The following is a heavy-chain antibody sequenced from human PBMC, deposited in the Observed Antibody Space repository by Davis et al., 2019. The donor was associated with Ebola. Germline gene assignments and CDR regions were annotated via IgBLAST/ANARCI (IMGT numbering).Heavy chain of an antibody. Sequence: SETLSLTCAVYGGSFSGYYWSWIRQPPGKGREWIGEINHSGSTNYNPSLKSRVTISVDTSKNQFSLKLSSVTAADTAVYYCARGGHIVLMVYAPMGYDPWGQGTLVTVSS. CDR2: INHSGST. CDR1: GGSFSGYY. J-gene: IGHJ5*02. D-gene: IGHD2-8*01. V-gene: IGHV4-34*01. CDR3: ARGGHIVLMVYAPMGYDP.